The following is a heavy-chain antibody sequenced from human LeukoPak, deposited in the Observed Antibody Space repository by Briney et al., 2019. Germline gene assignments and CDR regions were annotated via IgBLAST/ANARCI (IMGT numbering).Heavy chain of an antibody. D-gene: IGHD2-8*01. CDR3: ARLVLMVYATIDY. CDR2: IYYSGST. Sequence: PSETLSLTCTVSGGSIISSSYYWGWIRQPPGKGLEWIGSIYYSGSTYYNPSLKSRVTISVDTSKNQFSLKLSSVTAADTAVYYCARLVLMVYATIDYWGQGTLVTVSS. CDR1: GGSIISSSYY. J-gene: IGHJ4*02. V-gene: IGHV4-39*01.